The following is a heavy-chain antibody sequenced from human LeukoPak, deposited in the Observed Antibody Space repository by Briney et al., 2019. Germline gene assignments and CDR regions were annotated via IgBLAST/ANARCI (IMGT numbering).Heavy chain of an antibody. V-gene: IGHV3-30-3*01. CDR1: GFTFGSYA. CDR3: ASQTSGYSGYSSHY. CDR2: ISYHGSNK. Sequence: GGSLRLSCAASGFTFGSYAMHWVRQAPGKGLEWVAVISYHGSNKYYADSVKGRFTISRDNSKKTVFLQMNSPRAVDTAVYYCASQTSGYSGYSSHYWGQGTLVTVSS. D-gene: IGHD5-12*01. J-gene: IGHJ4*02.